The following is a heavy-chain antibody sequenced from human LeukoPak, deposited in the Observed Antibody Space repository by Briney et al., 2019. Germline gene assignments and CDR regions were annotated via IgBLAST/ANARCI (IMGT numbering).Heavy chain of an antibody. CDR2: ISAYNGNT. V-gene: IGHV1-18*01. CDR1: GYTFTSYG. J-gene: IGHJ5*02. Sequence: GASVKVSCKASGYTFTSYGISWVRQAPGQGLEWMGWISAYNGNTNYAQKLQGRVTMTTDTSTSTAYMELRSLRSDVTAVYYCARDHHDKITMVRGVTNWFDPWGQGTLVTVSS. CDR3: ARDHHDKITMVRGVTNWFDP. D-gene: IGHD3-10*01.